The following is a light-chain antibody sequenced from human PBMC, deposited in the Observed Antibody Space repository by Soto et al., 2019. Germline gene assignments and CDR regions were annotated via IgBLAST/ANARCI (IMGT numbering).Light chain of an antibody. Sequence: DIQMTQSPSSLSASVGDRVTITCQASQDISNFLNWYQQKPGKAPKLLICDASNLETGVPSRFSGSGSGTDFTFTISSLQPEDIATYYCRQYDNLPYTFGQGTKLEIK. CDR1: QDISNF. CDR2: DAS. CDR3: RQYDNLPYT. J-gene: IGKJ2*01. V-gene: IGKV1-33*01.